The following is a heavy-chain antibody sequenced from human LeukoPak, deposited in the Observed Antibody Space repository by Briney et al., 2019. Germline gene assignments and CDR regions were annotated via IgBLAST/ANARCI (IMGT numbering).Heavy chain of an antibody. D-gene: IGHD3-10*01. CDR1: GLTFSSYE. Sequence: GGSLRLSCAASGLTFSSYEMNWVRQAPGKGLEWVSYISSSGTTIKYADSVKGRFTISRDNGKNSLYLQMNSLRAEDTAVYYCARESSGSGSYGDFWGQGSMVTVSS. J-gene: IGHJ4*02. V-gene: IGHV3-48*03. CDR2: ISSSGTTI. CDR3: ARESSGSGSYGDF.